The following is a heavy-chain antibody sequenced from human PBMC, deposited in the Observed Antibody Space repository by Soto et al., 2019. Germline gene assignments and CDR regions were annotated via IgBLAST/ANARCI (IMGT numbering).Heavy chain of an antibody. V-gene: IGHV3-23*01. J-gene: IGHJ2*01. D-gene: IGHD4-17*01. CDR3: GRKSQGSVTVTGNWYFDL. CDR2: ISGGGDAT. Sequence: EVQLLESGGGLLQPGGSLRLSCGASGFTFGGYAMNWVRQAPGKGLEWVSGISGGGDATFYTDSVKGRFTISRDNSGNTLYLQMNSLRAEDTAVYFCGRKSQGSVTVTGNWYFDLWGRGTLVTVSS. CDR1: GFTFGGYA.